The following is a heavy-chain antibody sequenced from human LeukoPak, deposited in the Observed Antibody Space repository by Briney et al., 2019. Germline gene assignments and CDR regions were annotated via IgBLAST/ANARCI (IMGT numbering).Heavy chain of an antibody. D-gene: IGHD3-22*01. Sequence: ASETLSLTCAVYGGSFSGYYWSWIRQPPGKGLEWIGEINNTGSTNYTPSLKRLVTISVDTPKNQLALKLSSVNAAETGVYYCARSGYYYYDSSGYYQTYYYYYMDVWGKGTTVTISS. CDR2: INNTGST. J-gene: IGHJ6*03. CDR1: GGSFSGYY. CDR3: ARSGYYYYDSSGYYQTYYYYYMDV. V-gene: IGHV4-34*01.